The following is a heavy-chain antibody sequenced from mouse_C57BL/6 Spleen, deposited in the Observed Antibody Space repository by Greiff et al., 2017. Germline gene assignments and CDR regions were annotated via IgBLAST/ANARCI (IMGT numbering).Heavy chain of an antibody. J-gene: IGHJ3*01. CDR1: GFSLTSYG. CDR3: ARYDGYFAY. Sequence: QVQLQQSGPGLVQPSQSLSITCTVSGFSLTSYGVHWVRQSPGKGLEWLGVIWSGGSTDYNAAFISRLGISKDNSKSQVFFKMNSLQADDTAIYYCARYDGYFAYWGQGTLVTVSA. V-gene: IGHV2-2*01. CDR2: IWSGGST. D-gene: IGHD2-3*01.